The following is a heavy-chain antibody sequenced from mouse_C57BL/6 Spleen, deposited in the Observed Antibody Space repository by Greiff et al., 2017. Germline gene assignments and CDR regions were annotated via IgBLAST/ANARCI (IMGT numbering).Heavy chain of an antibody. V-gene: IGHV1-7*01. CDR1: GYTFTSYW. Sequence: QVQLQQSGAELAKPGASVKLSCKASGYTFTSYWMHWVKQRPGQGLEWIGYINPSSGYTKYNQKFKYKATLTADKSSSTAYMQLSSLTYEDSAVYYCARGGYYDYDGYAMDYWGQGTSVTVSS. D-gene: IGHD2-4*01. J-gene: IGHJ4*01. CDR2: INPSSGYT. CDR3: ARGGYYDYDGYAMDY.